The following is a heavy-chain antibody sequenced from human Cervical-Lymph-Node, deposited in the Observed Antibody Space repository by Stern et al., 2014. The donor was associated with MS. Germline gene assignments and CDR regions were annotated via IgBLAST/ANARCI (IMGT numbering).Heavy chain of an antibody. CDR2: PHPGDSDT. D-gene: IGHD4-17*01. V-gene: IGHV5-51*01. J-gene: IGHJ5*02. CDR3: AKTLNDYGDYWGWFDP. CDR1: GYSFTSYW. Sequence: VQLVQSGAELKKPGESLKISCKGSGYSFTSYWIGWVRQMPGKGLEWMGIPHPGDSDTRYSPSFQGQGPISADKSISTAYLQWSSLKASDTAMYYCAKTLNDYGDYWGWFDPWGQGTLVTVSS.